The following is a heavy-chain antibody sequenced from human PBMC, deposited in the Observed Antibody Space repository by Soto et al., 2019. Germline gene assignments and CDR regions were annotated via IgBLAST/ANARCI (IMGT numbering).Heavy chain of an antibody. D-gene: IGHD6-19*01. V-gene: IGHV4-39*01. CDR2: IYYSGST. CDR1: GGSISSSSYY. J-gene: IGHJ4*02. Sequence: PSETLSLTCTVSGGSISSSSYYWGWIRQPPGKGLEWIGSIYYSGSTYYNPSLKRRVTISVDTSKNQFSLKLSSVNAADTAVYYCARFIAVAGHFDYWGQGALVTVPS. CDR3: ARFIAVAGHFDY.